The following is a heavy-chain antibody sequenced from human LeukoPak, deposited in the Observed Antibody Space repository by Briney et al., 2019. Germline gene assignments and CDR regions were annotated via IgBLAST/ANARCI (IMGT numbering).Heavy chain of an antibody. CDR2: ISASNGNT. D-gene: IGHD3-3*01. J-gene: IGHJ4*02. Sequence: ASVKVSCKASGYTFTSYAMNWVRQAPGQGLEWMGWISASNGNTNYAQKLQGRVTMTTDTSTSTAYMDMRSLRSDDTAIYYCARSDWEWSHIVDYWGQGTLLTVSS. CDR1: GYTFTSYA. V-gene: IGHV1-18*01. CDR3: ARSDWEWSHIVDY.